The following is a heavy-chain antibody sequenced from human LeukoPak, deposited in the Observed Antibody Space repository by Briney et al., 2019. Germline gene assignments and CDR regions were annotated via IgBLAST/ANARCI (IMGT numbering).Heavy chain of an antibody. CDR3: GTVSGTSAIVY. CDR2: IYYNGRA. CDR1: GGSISSYY. Sequence: PSETLSLTCAVSGGSISSYYWSWIRQPPGKGLEWIGYIYYNGRANYTPPLKSRVTMSVDTSKSQFSLKLSSVTAADTAVYYCGTVSGTSAIVYWGQGTLVAVSS. D-gene: IGHD3-10*01. V-gene: IGHV4-59*01. J-gene: IGHJ4*02.